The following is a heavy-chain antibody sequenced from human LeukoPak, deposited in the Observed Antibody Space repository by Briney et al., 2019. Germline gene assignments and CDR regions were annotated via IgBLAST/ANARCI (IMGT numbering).Heavy chain of an antibody. J-gene: IGHJ4*02. Sequence: PGGSLRLSCAASGFTFSSYAMHWVRQAPGKGLEGVAVISYDGSNKYYADSVKGRFTISRDNSKNTLYLQMNSLRAEDTAVYYCARTRGYSYGHSSEAYYFDYWGQGTLVTVSS. CDR3: ARTRGYSYGHSSEAYYFDY. V-gene: IGHV3-30-3*01. CDR1: GFTFSSYA. D-gene: IGHD5-18*01. CDR2: ISYDGSNK.